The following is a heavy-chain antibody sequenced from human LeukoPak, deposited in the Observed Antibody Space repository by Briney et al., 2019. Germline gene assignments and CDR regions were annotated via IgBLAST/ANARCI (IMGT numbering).Heavy chain of an antibody. Sequence: GESLKISCKGSGYSFTSYWIGWARQMPGKDLEWMGIIYPGDSDTRYSPSFQGQVTISADKSISTAYLQWSSLKASDTPMYYCARHSASSSWYVYFDYWGQGTLVTVSS. CDR2: IYPGDSDT. CDR1: GYSFTSYW. CDR3: ARHSASSSWYVYFDY. J-gene: IGHJ4*02. D-gene: IGHD6-13*01. V-gene: IGHV5-51*01.